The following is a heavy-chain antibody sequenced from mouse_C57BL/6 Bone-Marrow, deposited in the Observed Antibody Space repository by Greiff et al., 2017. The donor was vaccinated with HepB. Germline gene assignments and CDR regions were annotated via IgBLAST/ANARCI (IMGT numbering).Heavy chain of an antibody. Sequence: EVMLVESGGGLVQPGGSRKLSCAASGFTFSSFGLHWVRQAPDKGLEWVAYISSASSSIYYADTVKGRFTISRDNPKNTLFLQMTSLRSEDTAMYYCASSYFGSSQSFDYWGQGTTLTVSS. J-gene: IGHJ2*01. CDR1: GFTFSSFG. CDR2: ISSASSSI. CDR3: ASSYFGSSQSFDY. D-gene: IGHD1-1*01. V-gene: IGHV5-17*02.